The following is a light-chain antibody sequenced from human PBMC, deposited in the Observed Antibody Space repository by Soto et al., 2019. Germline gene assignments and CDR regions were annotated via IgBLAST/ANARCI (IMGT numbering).Light chain of an antibody. J-gene: IGKJ5*01. V-gene: IGKV1-39*01. CDR3: QQYNSYPYT. Sequence: DIQMTQSPSSLSASVGDRVTITCRASQSISSYLNWYQQKPGKAPKLLIYAASSLQSGVPSRFSGSGSGTDFTLTISSLQPDDFAPYYCQQYNSYPYTFGQGTRLAIK. CDR1: QSISSY. CDR2: AAS.